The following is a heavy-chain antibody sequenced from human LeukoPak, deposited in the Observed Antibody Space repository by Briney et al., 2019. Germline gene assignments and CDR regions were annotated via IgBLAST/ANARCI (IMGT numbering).Heavy chain of an antibody. V-gene: IGHV3-43*01. CDR2: ISWDGGST. Sequence: GGSLRLSCAASGFPFDDYTMHWVRQAPGKGLEWVSLISWDGGSTYYADSVKGRFTISRDNSKNSLYLQMNSLRTEDTALYYCAKPYNMDPGAFDIWGQGTMVTVSS. J-gene: IGHJ3*02. CDR1: GFPFDDYT. D-gene: IGHD5-24*01. CDR3: AKPYNMDPGAFDI.